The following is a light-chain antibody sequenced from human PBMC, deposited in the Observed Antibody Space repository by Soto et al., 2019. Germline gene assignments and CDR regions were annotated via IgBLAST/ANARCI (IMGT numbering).Light chain of an antibody. J-gene: IGKJ2*01. CDR2: AAS. Sequence: EIVMTQSPATLSVSPGERATRSCRASQSVSSDLAWYQQKPGQAPRLLIYAASTRATGIPARFSGSGSGTEFTLTISSLQSEDFALYYCQHYNDWVKTFGQGTKLEIK. CDR1: QSVSSD. V-gene: IGKV3-15*01. CDR3: QHYNDWVKT.